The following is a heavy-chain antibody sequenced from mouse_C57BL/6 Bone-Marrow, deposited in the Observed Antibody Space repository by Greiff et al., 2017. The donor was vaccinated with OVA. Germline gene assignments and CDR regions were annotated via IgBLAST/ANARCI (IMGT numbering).Heavy chain of an antibody. J-gene: IGHJ2*01. D-gene: IGHD2-3*01. Sequence: QVQLQQPGAELVKPGASVKMSCKASGYTFTSYWITWVKQRPGQGLEWIGDIYPGSGSTNYNEKFKSKATMTVYTSSSTAYMQLSSLTSEDSAVYYCARNDLPDYWGQGTTLTVSS. V-gene: IGHV1-55*01. CDR2: IYPGSGST. CDR1: GYTFTSYW. CDR3: ARNDLPDY.